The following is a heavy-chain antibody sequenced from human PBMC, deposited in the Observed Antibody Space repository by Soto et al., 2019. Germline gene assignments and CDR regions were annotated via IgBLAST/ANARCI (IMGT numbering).Heavy chain of an antibody. CDR3: ARGTSWQLPFDY. CDR1: SDSISSYY. V-gene: IGHV4-59*01. D-gene: IGHD6-13*01. J-gene: IGHJ4*02. Sequence: SETLSLTCTVSSDSISSYYWSWIRQPPGKRLEWIGYISYSGSTDYNPSLKSRVTISGDTSKNQFSLKVSSVTAADTAVYYCARGTSWQLPFDYWGQGTLVTSPQ. CDR2: ISYSGST.